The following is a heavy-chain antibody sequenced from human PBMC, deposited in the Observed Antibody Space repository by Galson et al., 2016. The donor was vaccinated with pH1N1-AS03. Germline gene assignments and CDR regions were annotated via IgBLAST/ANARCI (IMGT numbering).Heavy chain of an antibody. J-gene: IGHJ6*02. V-gene: IGHV3-23*01. Sequence: SLRLSCAASGFTFSKYAMSWVRQAPGKGLEWVSGISASGGETHYADSVKGRFTVSRDNSKNTLYLQMNSLRAEDTALYYCAKRSQWLLGLYYYYGLDVWGQGTTVTVS. D-gene: IGHD5-24*01. CDR3: AKRSQWLLGLYYYYGLDV. CDR1: GFTFSKYA. CDR2: ISASGGET.